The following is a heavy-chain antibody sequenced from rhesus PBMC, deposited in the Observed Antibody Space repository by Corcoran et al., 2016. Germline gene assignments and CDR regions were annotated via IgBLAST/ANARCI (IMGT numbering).Heavy chain of an antibody. D-gene: IGHD4-23*01. V-gene: IGHV1S2*01. CDR2: INPYNGNT. J-gene: IGHJ4*01. Sequence: QVQLVQSGAEVKKPGSSVKVSCKASGYTFTDYHMHWVRQAPRQGLEWMGWINPYNGNTKYAQKFQGRVTMTRDTSTSTAYRELSSLRSEDKAVYYCAREGVYTVTMFDYWGQGVLVTVSS. CDR1: GYTFTDYH. CDR3: AREGVYTVTMFDY.